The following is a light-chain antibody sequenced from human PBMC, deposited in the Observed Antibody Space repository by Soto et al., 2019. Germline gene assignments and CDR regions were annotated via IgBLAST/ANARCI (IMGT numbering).Light chain of an antibody. CDR2: RAS. J-gene: IGKJ4*01. Sequence: EIVLTQSPDTLSLSPGERATLSCRASQSVSSSFLAWYHQKPGQAPRLLIYRASSLATGIPDRFTGSGSGTDFTLTISRLEPEDFAVYYCQQDYSSPLTFGGGTKVEIK. V-gene: IGKV3-20*01. CDR1: QSVSSSF. CDR3: QQDYSSPLT.